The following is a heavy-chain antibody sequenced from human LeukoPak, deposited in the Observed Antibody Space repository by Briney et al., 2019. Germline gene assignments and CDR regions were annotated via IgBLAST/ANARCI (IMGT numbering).Heavy chain of an antibody. Sequence: PSETLSLTCTVSGGSISSSSYYWGRIRQPPGKGLEWIGSIYYSGSTYYNPSLKSRVTISVDTSKNQFSLKLSSVAAADTAVYYCASIAARLIFDYYYYMDVWGKGTTVTVSS. V-gene: IGHV4-39*01. CDR1: GGSISSSSYY. D-gene: IGHD6-6*01. J-gene: IGHJ6*03. CDR2: IYYSGST. CDR3: ASIAARLIFDYYYYMDV.